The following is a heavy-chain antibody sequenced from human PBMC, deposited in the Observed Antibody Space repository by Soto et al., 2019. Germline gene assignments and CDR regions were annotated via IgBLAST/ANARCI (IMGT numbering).Heavy chain of an antibody. CDR1: GYTFTGYY. V-gene: IGHV1-2*04. CDR3: ARDRSGWFGELFYCYYMDV. CDR2: INPNSGGT. J-gene: IGHJ6*03. Sequence: EASVKVSCKASGYTFTGYYMHWVRQAPGQGLEWMGWINPNSGGTNYAQKFQGWVTMTRDTSISTAYMELSRLRSDDTAVYYCARDRSGWFGELFYCYYMDVWGKGTTVTVSS. D-gene: IGHD3-10*01.